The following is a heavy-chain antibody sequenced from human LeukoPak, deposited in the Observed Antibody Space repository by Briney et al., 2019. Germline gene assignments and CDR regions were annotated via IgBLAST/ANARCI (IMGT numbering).Heavy chain of an antibody. D-gene: IGHD5-12*01. Sequence: GGSLRLSCAASGFTFSTFAMIWVRQPPGKGLEWVSSIFPSGGEIHYADSVRGRFTISRDNSKNTLYLQMNSLRAEDTAVYYCARGPSGYHNTGGQGTLVTVSS. V-gene: IGHV3-23*01. CDR1: GFTFSTFA. J-gene: IGHJ4*02. CDR3: ARGPSGYHNT. CDR2: IFPSGGEI.